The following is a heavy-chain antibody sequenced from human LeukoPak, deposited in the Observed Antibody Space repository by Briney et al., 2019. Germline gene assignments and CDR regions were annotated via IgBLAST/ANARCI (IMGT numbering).Heavy chain of an antibody. V-gene: IGHV3-15*01. D-gene: IGHD4/OR15-4a*01. CDR2: IKSKVDGETT. CDR1: RFTFSNAW. J-gene: IGHJ4*02. CDR3: AIDEPNYAPYDFDY. Sequence: PGGSLRLSCAASRFTFSNAWTNWVRRAPGKGLEWVGRIKSKVDGETTDYPSPVKGRFTISRDDSNNMVYLQMNSLKIEDTAVYYCAIDEPNYAPYDFDYWGQGTLVTVPS.